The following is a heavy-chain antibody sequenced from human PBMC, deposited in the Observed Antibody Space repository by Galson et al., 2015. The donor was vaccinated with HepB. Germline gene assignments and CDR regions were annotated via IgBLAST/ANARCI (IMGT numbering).Heavy chain of an antibody. Sequence: SLRLSCAASGFTFSSYGMHWVRQAPGKGLEWVAVISYDGSNKYYADSVKGRFTISRDNSKNTLYLQMNSLRAEDTAVYYCAKARNYYYGSGSYPGDAFDIWGQGTMVTVSS. CDR3: AKARNYYYGSGSYPGDAFDI. CDR1: GFTFSSYG. CDR2: ISYDGSNK. V-gene: IGHV3-30*18. J-gene: IGHJ3*02. D-gene: IGHD3-10*01.